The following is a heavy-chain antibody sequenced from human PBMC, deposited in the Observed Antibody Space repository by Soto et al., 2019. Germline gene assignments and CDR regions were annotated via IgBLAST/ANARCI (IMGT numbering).Heavy chain of an antibody. Sequence: GESLKISCKGSGYSFTSYWIGWVRQMPGKGLEWMGIIYPGDSDTRYSPSFQGQVTISADKSISTAYLQWSSLKASDTAMYYCARLFAHYDFCRGLPAYCGQGSLVPGSS. CDR2: IYPGDSDT. V-gene: IGHV5-51*01. CDR3: ARLFAHYDFCRGLPAY. J-gene: IGHJ1*01. D-gene: IGHD3-3*01. CDR1: GYSFTSYW.